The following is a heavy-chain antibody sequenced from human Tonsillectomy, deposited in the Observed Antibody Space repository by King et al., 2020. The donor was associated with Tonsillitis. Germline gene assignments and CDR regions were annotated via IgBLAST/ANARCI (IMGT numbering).Heavy chain of an antibody. CDR3: ARVKFNYYMDV. J-gene: IGHJ6*03. CDR1: GGSISSRSYY. D-gene: IGHD2-21*01. CDR2: SYYNGST. Sequence: QLQESGPGLVKPSETLSLTCTVSGGSISSRSYYWGLVRHPPGKGQEWIGSSYYNGSTYYNPSLKSRVTISLDTSKNQFSLKLSSVTAADTAVYYCARVKFNYYMDVWGKGTTVTVTS. V-gene: IGHV4-39*01.